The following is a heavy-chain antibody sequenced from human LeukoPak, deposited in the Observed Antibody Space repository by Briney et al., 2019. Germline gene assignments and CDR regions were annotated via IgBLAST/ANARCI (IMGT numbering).Heavy chain of an antibody. CDR2: INHSGST. CDR3: ARRSAAATVDY. V-gene: IGHV4-34*01. Sequence: SETLSLTCAVYGGSFSGYYWCWIRQPPGKGLEWIGEINHSGSTYYNPSLKSRVTISVDTSKKQFSLKLSSVTAADTAVYYCARRSAAATVDYWGQGTLVTVSS. CDR1: GGSFSGYY. D-gene: IGHD6-13*01. J-gene: IGHJ4*02.